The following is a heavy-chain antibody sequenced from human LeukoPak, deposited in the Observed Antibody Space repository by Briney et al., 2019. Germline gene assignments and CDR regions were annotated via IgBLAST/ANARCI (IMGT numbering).Heavy chain of an antibody. CDR1: GFNFGPYD. CDR3: VKDRVQDASYSLDY. J-gene: IGHJ4*02. Sequence: QASGSLTLSCIASGFNFGPYDMNWVRQAPGKGLEWVSRIYSSAGRTEYADSVKGRFTISKDHSKNTVYLQMNNLRVEETAIYYCVKDRVQDASYSLDYWGQGTLVTAS. V-gene: IGHV3-23*05. CDR2: IYSSAGRT. D-gene: IGHD3-16*01.